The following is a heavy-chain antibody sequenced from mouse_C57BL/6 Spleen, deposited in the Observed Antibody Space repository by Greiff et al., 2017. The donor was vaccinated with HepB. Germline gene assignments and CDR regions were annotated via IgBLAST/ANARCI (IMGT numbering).Heavy chain of an antibody. J-gene: IGHJ1*03. D-gene: IGHD1-1*01. CDR2: INYDGSST. Sequence: EVKVVESEGGLVQPGSSMKLSCTASGFTFSDYYMAWVRQVPEKGLEWVANINYDGSSTYYLDSLKSRFIISRDNAKNILYLQMSSLKSEDTATYYCSREGLYYVSSSYFDVWGTGTTATVSS. CDR3: SREGLYYVSSSYFDV. V-gene: IGHV5-16*01. CDR1: GFTFSDYY.